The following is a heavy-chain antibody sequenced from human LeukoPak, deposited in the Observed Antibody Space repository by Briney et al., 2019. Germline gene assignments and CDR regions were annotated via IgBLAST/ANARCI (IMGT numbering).Heavy chain of an antibody. CDR1: GFSFSSHW. CDR3: ASFGISWRSSY. D-gene: IGHD2-21*01. V-gene: IGHV3-74*01. J-gene: IGHJ4*02. CDR2: ISDDGSYT. Sequence: GGSLRLSCAASGFSFSSHWVHWVRHAPGKGLVWVSRISDDGSYTSNVDSVKGRFTISRDNDNSMLYLHMNSLRAEDTAVYYCASFGISWRSSYWGQGTLVTVSA.